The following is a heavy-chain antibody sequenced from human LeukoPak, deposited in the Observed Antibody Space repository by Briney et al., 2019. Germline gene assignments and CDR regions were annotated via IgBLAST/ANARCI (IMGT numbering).Heavy chain of an antibody. V-gene: IGHV3-23*01. CDR1: GFTFSDYY. CDR3: AKGPETGRFDY. CDR2: ISSGSSST. D-gene: IGHD1-14*01. Sequence: GGSLRLSCAASGFTFSDYYMSWIRQAPGKGLEWVSSISSGSSSTYYADSVKGRFTISRDNAKNTLYLQMNSLRAEDTAVYYCAKGPETGRFDYWGQGTLVTVSS. J-gene: IGHJ4*02.